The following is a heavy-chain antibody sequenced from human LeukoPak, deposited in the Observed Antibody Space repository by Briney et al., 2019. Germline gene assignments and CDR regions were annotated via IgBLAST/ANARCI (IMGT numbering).Heavy chain of an antibody. V-gene: IGHV5-51*01. D-gene: IGHD1-26*01. J-gene: IGHJ6*02. CDR3: ARSMGATTYYYYGMDV. CDR1: GYSFTSYW. CDR2: IYPGDSDT. Sequence: GESLKTSCKGSGYSFTSYWIGWVRQMPGKGLEWMGIIYPGDSDTRYSPSFQGQVTISADKSISTAYLQWSSLKASDTAMYYCARSMGATTYYYYGMDVWGQGTTVTVSS.